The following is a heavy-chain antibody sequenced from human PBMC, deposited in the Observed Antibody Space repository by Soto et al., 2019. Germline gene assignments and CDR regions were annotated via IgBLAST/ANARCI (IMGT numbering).Heavy chain of an antibody. CDR3: ARRGSS. CDR1: GFTFSSSE. Sequence: VGSLRLSCAASGFTFSSSEMYWVRQAPGKGLEWVSYIHPGGQIIFYADSVKGRFTISRDNAKNSVYLQMNNLRAEDTAVYYCARRGSSWGQGTMVTVSS. D-gene: IGHD2-2*01. J-gene: IGHJ3*01. CDR2: IHPGGQII. V-gene: IGHV3-48*03.